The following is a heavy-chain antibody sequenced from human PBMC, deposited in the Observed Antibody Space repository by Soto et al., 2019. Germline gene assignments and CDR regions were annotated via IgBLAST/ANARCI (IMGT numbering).Heavy chain of an antibody. V-gene: IGHV4-34*01. CDR2: INHSGGT. CDR3: ARGSAGRGYYYSGMDV. J-gene: IGHJ6*02. Sequence: SETLSLTCSVHGGTFSGHFGSWIRQPPGKGLEWIGEINHSGGTNYNPSLKSRVTISVDTSRNQFSLKVNSVTAADTAVYHCARGSAGRGYYYSGMDVWSQGTTVTVSS. CDR1: GGTFSGHF.